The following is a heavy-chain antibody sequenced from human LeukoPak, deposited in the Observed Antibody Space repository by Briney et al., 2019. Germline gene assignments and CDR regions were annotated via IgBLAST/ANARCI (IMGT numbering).Heavy chain of an antibody. J-gene: IGHJ4*02. CDR3: AREDYYDSRSNDY. CDR2: MNPNSGNT. Sequence: ASVKVSCKASGYTFTTYDITWVRQATGQGLEWMGWMNPNSGNTAYAQKFQGRVTITRNTSISTAYMELSSLRSEDTAVYYCAREDYYDSRSNDYWGQGTLVTVSS. CDR1: GYTFTTYD. D-gene: IGHD3-22*01. V-gene: IGHV1-8*03.